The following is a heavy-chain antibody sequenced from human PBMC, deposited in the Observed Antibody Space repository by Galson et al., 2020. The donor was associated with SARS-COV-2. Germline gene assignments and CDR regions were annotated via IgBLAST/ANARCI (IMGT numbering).Heavy chain of an antibody. CDR3: AKGRGYFGSGSDFDY. D-gene: IGHD3-10*01. J-gene: IGHJ4*02. CDR2: IGGSGGT. Sequence: GGSLRLSCAASGFILTNYAMSWVRQAPGKGLEWVSGIGGSGGTFYADSVKGRFTISRDISKNTLHLQMNSLRAEDTAVYYCAKGRGYFGSGSDFDYWGQGTLVTVSS. V-gene: IGHV3-23*01. CDR1: GFILTNYA.